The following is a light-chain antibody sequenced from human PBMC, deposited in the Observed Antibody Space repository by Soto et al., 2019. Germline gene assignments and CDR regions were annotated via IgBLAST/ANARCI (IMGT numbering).Light chain of an antibody. CDR2: GAS. CDR1: QSVSSN. J-gene: IGKJ1*01. Sequence: EMPVTQSPGALAVSTGQRATLSCRASQSVSSNLAWYQQKAGQAPRLLIYGASLRATGVPARFSGSGSGTEFTLTISSLQSEDFAVYYCQQYKNWPQAFGQGTKVDIK. CDR3: QQYKNWPQA. V-gene: IGKV3-15*01.